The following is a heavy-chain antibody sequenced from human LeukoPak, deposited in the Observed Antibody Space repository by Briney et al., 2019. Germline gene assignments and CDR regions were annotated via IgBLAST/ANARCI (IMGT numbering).Heavy chain of an antibody. CDR2: IKQDGSEK. Sequence: GGSLRLSCSASGFTFSSYWMSWVRQAPGKGLEWVANIKQDGSEKNYVDSVKGRFTISRDNAKNSLYLQMNSLRAGDTAVYYCARDGVSLWFGELFDYWGQGTLVTVSS. CDR3: ARDGVSLWFGELFDY. CDR1: GFTFSSYW. V-gene: IGHV3-7*03. J-gene: IGHJ4*02. D-gene: IGHD3-10*01.